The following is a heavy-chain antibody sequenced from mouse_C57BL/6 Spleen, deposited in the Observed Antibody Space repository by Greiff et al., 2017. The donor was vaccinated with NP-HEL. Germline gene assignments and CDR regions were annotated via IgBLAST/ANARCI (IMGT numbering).Heavy chain of an antibody. Sequence: VKLMESGAELVRPGTSVKVSCKASGYAFTNYLIEWVKQRPGQGLEWIGVINPGSGGTNYNEKFKGKATLTADKSSSTAYMQLSSLTSEDSAVYFCARGELRREFAYWGQGTLVTVSA. CDR3: ARGELRREFAY. D-gene: IGHD2-4*01. CDR2: INPGSGGT. CDR1: GYAFTNYL. V-gene: IGHV1-54*01. J-gene: IGHJ3*01.